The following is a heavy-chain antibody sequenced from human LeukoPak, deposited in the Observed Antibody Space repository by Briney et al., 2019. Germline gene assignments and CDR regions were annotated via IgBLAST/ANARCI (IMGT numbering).Heavy chain of an antibody. J-gene: IGHJ4*02. CDR2: ISYDGSNK. CDR1: GFTFSSYG. Sequence: GRSLRLSCAASGFTFSSYGMHWVRQAPGKWLEWVAVISYDGSNKYYADSVKGRFTISRDNSKNTLYLQMNSLRAEDTAVYYCAKDRGGDSSGLIDYWGQGTLVTVSS. V-gene: IGHV3-30*18. CDR3: AKDRGGDSSGLIDY. D-gene: IGHD3-22*01.